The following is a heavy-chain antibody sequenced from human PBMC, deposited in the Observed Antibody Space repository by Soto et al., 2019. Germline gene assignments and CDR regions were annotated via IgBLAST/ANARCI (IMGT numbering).Heavy chain of an antibody. D-gene: IGHD1-26*01. J-gene: IGHJ4*02. CDR3: ARSLVRGGSSSMALNYFDY. V-gene: IGHV1-69*13. Sequence: SVKVSCKASGGTFSSYAISWVRQAPGQGLEWMGGIIPIFGTANYAQNFQGRVTITADESTSIAYMELSSLRSEDMAVYYCARSLVRGGSSSMALNYFDYWRQGTLVTVSS. CDR1: GGTFSSYA. CDR2: IIPIFGTA.